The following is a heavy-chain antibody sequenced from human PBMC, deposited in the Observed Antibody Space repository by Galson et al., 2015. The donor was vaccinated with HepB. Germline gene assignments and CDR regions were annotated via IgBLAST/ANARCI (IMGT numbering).Heavy chain of an antibody. J-gene: IGHJ4*02. Sequence: SLRLSCAASGFTFSSYSMNWVRQAPGKGLEWVSSISSSSSYIYYADSVKGRFTISRDNAKNSLYLQMNSLRAEDTAVYYCARSRSGSPFDYWGQGTLVTVSS. CDR1: GFTFSSYS. D-gene: IGHD1-26*01. CDR3: ARSRSGSPFDY. CDR2: ISSSSSYI. V-gene: IGHV3-21*01.